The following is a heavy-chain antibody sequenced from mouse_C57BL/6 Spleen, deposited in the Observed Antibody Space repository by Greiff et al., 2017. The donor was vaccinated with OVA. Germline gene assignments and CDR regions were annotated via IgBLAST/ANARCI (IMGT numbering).Heavy chain of an antibody. J-gene: IGHJ2*01. CDR3: ARIGVLRTFDY. V-gene: IGHV8-8*01. CDR2: IWWDDDK. Sequence: QVTLKESGPGILQPSQTLSLSCSFSGFSLSTFGMGVVWLRHPSGKGLEWLAHIWWDDDKYYNPALKNRLTISKDTSKNQVFLKIANVDTAVTATDYCARIGVLRTFDYWGQGTTLTVSS. CDR1: GFSLSTFGMG. D-gene: IGHD1-1*01.